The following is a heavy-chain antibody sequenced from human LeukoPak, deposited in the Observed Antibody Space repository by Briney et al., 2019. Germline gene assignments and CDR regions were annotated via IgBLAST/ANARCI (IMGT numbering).Heavy chain of an antibody. V-gene: IGHV3-74*01. J-gene: IGHJ4*02. CDR2: INSDGSRT. D-gene: IGHD4-23*01. CDR3: ARDLDYGGNFDC. Sequence: GGSLRLSCAASGFTFSSYWMHWVRQAPGKGLVWVSRINSDGSRTSYADSVKGRFTISRDNAKNTLSLQMNSLRAEDTAVYYCARDLDYGGNFDCWGQGTLVTVSS. CDR1: GFTFSSYW.